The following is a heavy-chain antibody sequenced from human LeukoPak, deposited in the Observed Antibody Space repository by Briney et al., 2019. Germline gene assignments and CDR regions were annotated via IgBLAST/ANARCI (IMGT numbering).Heavy chain of an antibody. Sequence: SQTLSLTCAISGDSVSSNSAAWNWIRQSPSRGLEWLGRTYYRPKWYNDYAVSVKSRITINPDTFKNQFSLQLNSVTPEDTAVYYCARGAFGQQLVKFYYYYMDVWGKGTTVTVSS. CDR3: ARGAFGQQLVKFYYYYMDV. J-gene: IGHJ6*03. D-gene: IGHD6-13*01. CDR1: GDSVSSNSAA. CDR2: TYYRPKWYN. V-gene: IGHV6-1*01.